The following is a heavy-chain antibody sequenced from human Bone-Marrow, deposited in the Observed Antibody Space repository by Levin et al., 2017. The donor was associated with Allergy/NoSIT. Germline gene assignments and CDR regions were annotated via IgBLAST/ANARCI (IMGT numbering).Heavy chain of an antibody. CDR1: GFTFSTYA. CDR3: AKFEGYCTGTTCYSEMDG. J-gene: IGHJ6*02. D-gene: IGHD2-2*01. V-gene: IGHV3-23*01. Sequence: GGSLRLSCAASGFTFSTYAMTWVRQAPGKGLEWVSAISSSGGRTYYADSVKGRFTISRDNSKNTLYLQMDSLRAEDTAIYYCAKFEGYCTGTTCYSEMDGWGQGTTVTVSS. CDR2: ISSSGGRT.